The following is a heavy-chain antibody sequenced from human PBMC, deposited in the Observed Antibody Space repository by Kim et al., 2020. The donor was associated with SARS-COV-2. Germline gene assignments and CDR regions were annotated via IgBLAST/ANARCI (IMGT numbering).Heavy chain of an antibody. D-gene: IGHD2-2*01. CDR3: ARGRVPAALWWFDP. V-gene: IGHV1-8*01. CDR2: MNPNSGNT. CDR1: GYTFTSYD. J-gene: IGHJ5*02. Sequence: ASVKVSCKASGYTFTSYDINWVRQATGQGLEWMGWMNPNSGNTGYAQKFQGRVTMTRNTSISTADMELSSLRSEDTAVYYCARGRVPAALWWFDPWGQGTLVTVSS.